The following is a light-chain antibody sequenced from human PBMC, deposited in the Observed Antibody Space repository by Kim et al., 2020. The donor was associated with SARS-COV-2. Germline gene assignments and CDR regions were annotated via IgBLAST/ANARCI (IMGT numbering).Light chain of an antibody. Sequence: APGKTARISWGGSNIGSQRVHWYQQKPGEAPVVVIFYDSDRPSGIPDRFSGSNSGDTATLTITRVEAGDEADYYCQVWDRSSDHYVFGTGTKVTVL. CDR3: QVWDRSSDHYV. CDR1: NIGSQR. CDR2: YDS. J-gene: IGLJ1*01. V-gene: IGLV3-21*04.